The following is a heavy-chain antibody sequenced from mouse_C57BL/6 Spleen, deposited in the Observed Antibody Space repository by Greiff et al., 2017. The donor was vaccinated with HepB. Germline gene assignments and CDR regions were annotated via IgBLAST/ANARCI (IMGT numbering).Heavy chain of an antibody. J-gene: IGHJ1*03. Sequence: VKLQQPGTELVKPGASVKLSCKASGYTFTSYWMHWVKQRPGQGLEWIGNINPSNGGTNYNEKFKSKATLTVDKSSSTAYMQLSSLTSEDSAVYYCARPYGSSYGWYFDVWGTGTTVTVSS. D-gene: IGHD1-1*01. CDR1: GYTFTSYW. CDR2: INPSNGGT. CDR3: ARPYGSSYGWYFDV. V-gene: IGHV1-53*01.